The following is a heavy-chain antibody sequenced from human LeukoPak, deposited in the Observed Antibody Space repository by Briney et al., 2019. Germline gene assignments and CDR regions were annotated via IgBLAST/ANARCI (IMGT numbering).Heavy chain of an antibody. J-gene: IGHJ3*02. CDR2: ISYIGST. CDR3: ARDLVTVTKGFDI. V-gene: IGHV4-59*11. Sequence: SETLSLTCAVSADPFSSHYWTWIRQPPGKGLEWIGYISYIGSTNYNPSLKSRVTISIDTSKNQFSLKLSSVTAADTAVYYCARDLVTVTKGFDIWGQGTMVTVSS. D-gene: IGHD4-17*01. CDR1: ADPFSSHY.